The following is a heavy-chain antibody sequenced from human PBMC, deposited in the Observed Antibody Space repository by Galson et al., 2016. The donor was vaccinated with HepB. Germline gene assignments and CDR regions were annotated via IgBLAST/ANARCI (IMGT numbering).Heavy chain of an antibody. CDR2: ISGSGGIR. J-gene: IGHJ4*02. V-gene: IGHV3-23*01. CDR1: GFTFNSYA. CDR3: AKDTNPGGYAPHD. Sequence: SLRLSCAASGFTFNSYAMNWVRQAAGKGLEWVSLISGSGGIRHYADSVKGRFTISRDSSENTVYLQMNSLRAEDTAVYYCAKDTNPGGYAPHDWGQGTLVSVSS. D-gene: IGHD2-2*01.